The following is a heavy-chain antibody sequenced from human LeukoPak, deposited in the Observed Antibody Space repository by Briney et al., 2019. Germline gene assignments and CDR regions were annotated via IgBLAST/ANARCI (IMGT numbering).Heavy chain of an antibody. V-gene: IGHV1-2*04. J-gene: IGHJ4*02. CDR2: INPNSGGT. Sequence: ASVKVSCKASGYTFTGYYTHWVRQAPGQGLEWMGWINPNSGGTNYAQKFQGWVTMTRDTSISTAYMELSRLRSDDTAVYYCARDDPVAGFDYWGQGTLVTVSS. D-gene: IGHD6-19*01. CDR3: ARDDPVAGFDY. CDR1: GYTFTGYY.